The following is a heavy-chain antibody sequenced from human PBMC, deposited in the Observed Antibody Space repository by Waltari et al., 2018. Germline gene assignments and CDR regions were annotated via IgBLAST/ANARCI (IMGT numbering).Heavy chain of an antibody. CDR3: ARAFYYYDSRYFDY. D-gene: IGHD3-22*01. Sequence: EVQLVESGGGLVQPGGSLRLSCAASGFTFSSYWMSWVRQAPGKGLEWVANIKQDGSEKYYVDSVKGRFTISRDYAKNSLYLQMNSLRAEDTAVYYCARAFYYYDSRYFDYWGQGTLVTVSS. J-gene: IGHJ4*02. V-gene: IGHV3-7*01. CDR1: GFTFSSYW. CDR2: IKQDGSEK.